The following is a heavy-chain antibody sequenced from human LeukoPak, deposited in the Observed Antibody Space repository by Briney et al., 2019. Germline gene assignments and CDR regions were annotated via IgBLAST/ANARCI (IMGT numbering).Heavy chain of an antibody. D-gene: IGHD5-18*01. J-gene: IGHJ4*02. CDR1: GYTFTSYD. Sequence: ASVKVSCKASGYTFTSYDINWVRQATGQGLEWMGWMNPNSGNTGYAQKFQGRVTITRNTSISTAYMELSSLRSEDTAVYYCARDGVDTAMVQNFDYWGQGTLVTVSS. V-gene: IGHV1-8*03. CDR2: MNPNSGNT. CDR3: ARDGVDTAMVQNFDY.